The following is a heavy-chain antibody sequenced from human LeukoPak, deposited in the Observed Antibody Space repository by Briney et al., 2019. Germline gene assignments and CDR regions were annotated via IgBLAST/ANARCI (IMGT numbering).Heavy chain of an antibody. J-gene: IGHJ4*02. CDR3: ARASRYYDGSGYLDS. V-gene: IGHV4-59*01. D-gene: IGHD3-22*01. Sequence: SETLSLTCTFFGVSISNYYWSWIRQPPGKGLEWIGYIHYSGSTNYNPSLKSLVTISVDTSKNQFSLKLTSVTAADTAVYYCARASRYYDGSGYLDSWGQGTLVTVSS. CDR1: GVSISNYY. CDR2: IHYSGST.